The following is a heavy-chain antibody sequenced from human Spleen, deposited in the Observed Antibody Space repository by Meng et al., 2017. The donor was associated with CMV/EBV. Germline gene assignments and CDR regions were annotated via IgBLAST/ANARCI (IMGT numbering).Heavy chain of an antibody. CDR1: GFTFSSYW. CDR3: ARGGYSGAFDI. J-gene: IGHJ3*02. V-gene: IGHV3-74*01. Sequence: GSLRLSCAASGFTFSSYWMHWVRQAPGKGLAWVSRINSDGSSTSYADSAKGRFTISRDNAKNTLYLQMNSLRVEDTAVYYCARGGYSGAFDIWGQGTVVTVSS. CDR2: INSDGSST. D-gene: IGHD4-23*01.